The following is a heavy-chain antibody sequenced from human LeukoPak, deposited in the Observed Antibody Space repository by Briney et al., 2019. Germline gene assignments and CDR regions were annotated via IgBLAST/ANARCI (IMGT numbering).Heavy chain of an antibody. CDR2: ISPSGGST. CDR3: ARAGGGSDYYYYYMDV. CDR1: GYTFTSNY. D-gene: IGHD3-16*01. Sequence: ASVKVSCKAFGYTFTSNYMHWVRQAPGQGREWMEVISPSGGSTTYAQKFQGRVTLTRDMSTSTFYMELSSLRSEDTAVYYCARAGGGSDYYYYYMDVWGKGTTVTVSS. J-gene: IGHJ6*03. V-gene: IGHV1-46*01.